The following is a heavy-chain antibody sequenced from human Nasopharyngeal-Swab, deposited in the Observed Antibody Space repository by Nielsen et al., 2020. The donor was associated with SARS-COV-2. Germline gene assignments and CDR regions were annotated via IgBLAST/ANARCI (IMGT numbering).Heavy chain of an antibody. D-gene: IGHD1-1*01. CDR2: ISSSGSTI. J-gene: IGHJ3*02. Sequence: GGSLRLSCAASGFTFSDYYMSWIRQAPGKGLEWVSYISSSGSTIYYADSVKGRFTISRDNAKNSLYLQMNSLRAEDTAVYYCASSQVYNWNDSDAFDIWGQGTMVTVSS. CDR1: GFTFSDYY. V-gene: IGHV3-11*04. CDR3: ASSQVYNWNDSDAFDI.